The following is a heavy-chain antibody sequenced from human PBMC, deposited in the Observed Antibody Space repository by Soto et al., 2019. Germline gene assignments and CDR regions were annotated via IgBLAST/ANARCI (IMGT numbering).Heavy chain of an antibody. D-gene: IGHD5-12*01. CDR2: IRGSGGST. CDR1: GFTFSNYA. V-gene: IGHV3-23*01. CDR3: TRDGSRVPTRTGRVDP. Sequence: EVQLLESGGGLVQPGGSLSLSCAASGFTFSNYAMSWVRQAPGKGLEWVSSIRGSGGSTYYADSVKARFAISRDKSKNTLYLQMTSLRADDTAVYYCTRDGSRVPTRTGRVDPWGQGTLVTVSS. J-gene: IGHJ5*02.